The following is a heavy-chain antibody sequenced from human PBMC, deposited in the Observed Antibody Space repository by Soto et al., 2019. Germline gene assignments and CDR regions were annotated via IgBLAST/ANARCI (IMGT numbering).Heavy chain of an antibody. CDR3: ARHRTGIYYYYYYMDV. V-gene: IGHV4-39*01. J-gene: IGHJ6*03. CDR1: GGSISSSSYC. Sequence: PSETLSLTCTVSGGSISSSSYCWGWIRQPPGKGLEWIGSIYYSGSTYYNPSLKSRVTISVDTPKNQFSLKLSSVTAADTAVYYCARHRTGIYYYYYYMDVWGKGTTVTVSS. CDR2: IYYSGST. D-gene: IGHD2-8*02.